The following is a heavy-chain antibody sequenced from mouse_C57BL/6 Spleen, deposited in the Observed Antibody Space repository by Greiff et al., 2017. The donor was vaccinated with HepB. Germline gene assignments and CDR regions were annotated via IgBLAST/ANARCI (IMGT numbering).Heavy chain of an antibody. Sequence: QVQLQQPGAELVRPGTSVKLSCKASGYTFTSYWMHWVKQRPGQGLEWIGVIDPSDSYTNYNQKFKGKATLTVDTSSSTAYMQLNSLTSEDSAVYYCARGGTTVVENFDYWGQGTTLTVSS. D-gene: IGHD1-1*01. CDR2: IDPSDSYT. J-gene: IGHJ2*01. V-gene: IGHV1-59*01. CDR1: GYTFTSYW. CDR3: ARGGTTVVENFDY.